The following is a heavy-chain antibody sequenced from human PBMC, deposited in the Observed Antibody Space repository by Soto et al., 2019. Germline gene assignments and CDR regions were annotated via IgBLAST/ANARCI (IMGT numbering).Heavy chain of an antibody. J-gene: IGHJ4*02. CDR1: GGSISSGGYS. CDR2: IYHSGST. Sequence: SETLSLTCAVXGGSISSGGYSWSWIRQPPGKGLEWIGYIYHSGSTYYNPSLKSRVTISVDRSKNQFSLKLSSVTAADTAVYYCASSHAGAHITAAVHWGQGTLVTVSS. V-gene: IGHV4-30-2*01. D-gene: IGHD6-13*01. CDR3: ASSHAGAHITAAVH.